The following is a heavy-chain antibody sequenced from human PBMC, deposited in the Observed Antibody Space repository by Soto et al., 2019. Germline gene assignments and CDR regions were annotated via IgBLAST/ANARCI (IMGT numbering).Heavy chain of an antibody. CDR2: IWYDGSKK. D-gene: IGHD2-15*01. CDR1: GFTFSSYG. V-gene: IGHV3-33*01. J-gene: IGHJ6*02. CDR3: VRDRALGGSTTRDYYYHNGRDV. Sequence: PGGSLRLSCAASGFTFSSYGMHWVRQAPGKGLEWVAVIWYDGSKKYYADSVKGRFTISRDNSKNTLYLQMNSLRAEDTAVYYCVRDRALGGSTTRDYYYHNGRDVWGQGTTVTVSS.